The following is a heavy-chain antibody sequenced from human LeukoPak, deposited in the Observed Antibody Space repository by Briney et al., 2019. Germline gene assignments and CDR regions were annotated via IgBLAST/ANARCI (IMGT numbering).Heavy chain of an antibody. CDR3: AIMHPYYDGSGYWVQ. J-gene: IGHJ4*02. D-gene: IGHD3-22*01. CDR2: ISTSGGSS. V-gene: IGHV3-23*01. Sequence: GGSLRLSCAASGFTFSSYAMSWVRQAPGKGREWVSGISTSGGSSSYADSVKGRFTISRDNPRNTLYMQMNSLRAEDTALYYCAIMHPYYDGSGYWVQWGQGTQVSVSS. CDR1: GFTFSSYA.